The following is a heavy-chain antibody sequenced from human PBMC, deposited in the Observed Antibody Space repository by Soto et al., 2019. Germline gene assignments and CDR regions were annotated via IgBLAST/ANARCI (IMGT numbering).Heavy chain of an antibody. D-gene: IGHD3-22*01. Sequence: RGESLKISCKGSGYSFTSYWIGWVRQMPGKGLEWMGIIYPGDSDTRYSPSFQGQVTISADKSISTAYLQWSSLKASDTAMYYCARREYYYDSSGFPYGMDVWGQGATVTVSS. J-gene: IGHJ6*02. CDR2: IYPGDSDT. CDR3: ARREYYYDSSGFPYGMDV. CDR1: GYSFTSYW. V-gene: IGHV5-51*01.